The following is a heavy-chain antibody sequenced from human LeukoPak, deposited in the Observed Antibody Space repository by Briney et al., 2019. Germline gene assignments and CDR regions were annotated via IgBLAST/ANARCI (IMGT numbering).Heavy chain of an antibody. CDR3: ARHCNRGVPYFDY. CDR1: GGSISSGSYY. V-gene: IGHV4-39*01. Sequence: SETLSLTCTVSGGSISSGSYYWGWIRQPPGKGLEWIGSIYYSGSTYYNPSLKSRVTISVDTSKNQFSLKLSSVTAADTAVYYCARHCNRGVPYFDYWGQGTLVTVSS. D-gene: IGHD3-10*01. CDR2: IYYSGST. J-gene: IGHJ4*02.